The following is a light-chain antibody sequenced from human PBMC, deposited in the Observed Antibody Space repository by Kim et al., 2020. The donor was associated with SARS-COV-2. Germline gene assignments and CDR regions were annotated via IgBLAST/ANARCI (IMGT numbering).Light chain of an antibody. CDR3: QHYKSYSGT. J-gene: IGKJ1*01. CDR2: KAS. CDR1: QTISNW. Sequence: DIQMTQSPSTLSASVGNRVTITCRASQTISNWLAWYQQKPGKAPKLLIYKASNLESGVPSRFSGSGSGTEFTLTISSLQPDDFATYYCQHYKSYSGTFGQGTKVDIK. V-gene: IGKV1-5*03.